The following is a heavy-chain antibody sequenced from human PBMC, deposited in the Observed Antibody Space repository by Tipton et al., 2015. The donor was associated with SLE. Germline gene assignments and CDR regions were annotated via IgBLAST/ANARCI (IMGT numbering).Heavy chain of an antibody. CDR2: IFYSGST. Sequence: TLSLTCTVSGGSTSRIYWTWIRQPPGKGLEWIGYIFYSGSTNYNPSLKSRVTISVDTSKNQFSLKLSSVTAADTAVYYCAREGLGNGFDIWGQGTMVTVSS. CDR3: AREGLGNGFDI. D-gene: IGHD7-27*01. CDR1: GGSTSRIY. J-gene: IGHJ3*02. V-gene: IGHV4-59*12.